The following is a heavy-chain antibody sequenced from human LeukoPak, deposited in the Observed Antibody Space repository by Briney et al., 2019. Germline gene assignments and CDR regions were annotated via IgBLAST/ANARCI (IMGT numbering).Heavy chain of an antibody. D-gene: IGHD3-22*01. CDR3: ARRSESSGYQFDY. J-gene: IGHJ4*02. CDR1: GGSISSDY. CDR2: IFYSGST. Sequence: SETLSLICTVSGGSISSDYWSWIRQPPGKGLEWIGYIFYSGSTNYNPSLKSRVTISVDTSKNQFSLKLSSVTAADTAVYYCARRSESSGYQFDYWGQGTLVTVSS. V-gene: IGHV4-59*08.